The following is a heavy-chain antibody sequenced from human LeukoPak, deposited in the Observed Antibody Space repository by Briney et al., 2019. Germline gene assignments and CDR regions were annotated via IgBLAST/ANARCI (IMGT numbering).Heavy chain of an antibody. D-gene: IGHD4-17*01. V-gene: IGHV4-34*01. CDR3: ARGGGSVTTVTRTFDY. J-gene: IGHJ4*02. CDR1: GGSFSGYY. CDR2: INHSGST. Sequence: SETLSLTCAVYGGSFSGYYWSWIRQPPGKGLEWIGEINHSGSTNYNPSLKSRVTIPVDTSKNQFSLKLSSVTAADTAVYYCARGGGSVTTVTRTFDYWGQGTLVTVSS.